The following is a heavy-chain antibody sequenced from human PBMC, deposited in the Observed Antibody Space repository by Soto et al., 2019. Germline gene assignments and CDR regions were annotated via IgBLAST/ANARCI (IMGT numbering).Heavy chain of an antibody. J-gene: IGHJ6*03. V-gene: IGHV4-59*08. CDR1: GGCISNLY. Sequence: SETLSLTCTVSGGCISNLYGSWIRQPPGKGLEWIGYVYYTGSTSYNPSLKRRVTFSADSSRGQFSLRLNSVTAADTAVYYCARTVLGPDLLADSFVDYYYYMDVWGQGTTVTVSS. D-gene: IGHD3-9*01. CDR2: VYYTGST. CDR3: ARTVLGPDLLADSFVDYYYYMDV.